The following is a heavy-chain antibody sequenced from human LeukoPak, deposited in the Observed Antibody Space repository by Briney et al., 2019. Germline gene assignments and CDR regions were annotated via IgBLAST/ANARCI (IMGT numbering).Heavy chain of an antibody. V-gene: IGHV3-23*01. CDR3: AKELAGTDGGFDY. J-gene: IGHJ4*02. CDR1: GFAFSSYA. Sequence: GGSLRLSCAASGFAFSSYAMSWVRQAPGKGLEWVSAISGSGGSTYYADSVKGRFTNSRDNSKNTLYLQMNSLRAEDTAVYYCAKELAGTDGGFDYWGQGTLVTVSS. CDR2: ISGSGGST. D-gene: IGHD6-19*01.